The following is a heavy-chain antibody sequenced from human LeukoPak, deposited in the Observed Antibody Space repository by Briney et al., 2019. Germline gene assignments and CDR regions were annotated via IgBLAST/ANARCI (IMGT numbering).Heavy chain of an antibody. CDR1: GGTFSTYA. D-gene: IGHD5-12*01. CDR3: ARGLGWLRDSGYYYGLDV. Sequence: SVKVSCKASGGTFSTYAITWVRRAPGQGLEWMGGIIPIFGRANYAQMFQGRITITADDSTSTAYMELSSLRSEDTAVYYCARGLGWLRDSGYYYGLDVWGQGTTVTVSS. J-gene: IGHJ6*02. CDR2: IIPIFGRA. V-gene: IGHV1-69*01.